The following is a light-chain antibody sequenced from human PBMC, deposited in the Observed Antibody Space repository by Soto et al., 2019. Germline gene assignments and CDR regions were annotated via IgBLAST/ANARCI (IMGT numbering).Light chain of an antibody. J-gene: IGKJ4*01. Sequence: EIVLTQSPGTLSLSPGERATLSCRASQSVSSSYLAWYQQKSGQAPRLVIFGASSRATGIPDRFSARGSGTDFTLTINRLEPEDFALYYCQQYGSSPLTFGGGTKVDIK. V-gene: IGKV3-20*01. CDR2: GAS. CDR3: QQYGSSPLT. CDR1: QSVSSSY.